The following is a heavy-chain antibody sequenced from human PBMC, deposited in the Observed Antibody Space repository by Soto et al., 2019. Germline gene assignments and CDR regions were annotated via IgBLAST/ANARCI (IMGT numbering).Heavy chain of an antibody. CDR3: ARDLLAPDEEWLGHDAFDI. Sequence: GASVKVSCKASGYTFTSYGISWVRQAPGQGLEWMGWISAHNGNTNYAQKLQGRVTMTTDTSTSTAYMELRSLRSDDTAVYYCARDLLAPDEEWLGHDAFDIWGQGTMVTVSS. J-gene: IGHJ3*02. CDR1: GYTFTSYG. CDR2: ISAHNGNT. D-gene: IGHD6-19*01. V-gene: IGHV1-18*01.